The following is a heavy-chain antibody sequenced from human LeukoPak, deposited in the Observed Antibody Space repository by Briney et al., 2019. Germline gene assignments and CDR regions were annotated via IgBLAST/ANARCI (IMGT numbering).Heavy chain of an antibody. D-gene: IGHD2-2*01. Sequence: SETLSLTCTVSGGSISSGSYYWSWIRQPAGKGLEWIGRIYTSGSTNYNPSLKSRVTMSVDTSKNQFSLKLSSVTAADTAVYYCARDKWYQLTDAFDIWGQGTMVTVSS. V-gene: IGHV4-61*02. J-gene: IGHJ3*02. CDR2: IYTSGST. CDR3: ARDKWYQLTDAFDI. CDR1: GGSISSGSYY.